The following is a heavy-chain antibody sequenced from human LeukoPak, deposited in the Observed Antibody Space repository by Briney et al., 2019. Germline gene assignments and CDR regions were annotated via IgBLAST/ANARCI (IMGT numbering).Heavy chain of an antibody. Sequence: SVKVSCKASGGTFSSYAISWVRQAPGQGLEWMGGIIPIFGTANYAQKFQGRFTITTDESTSTAYMELRRLRSEDTAVYYCARVGCGGDCYEQSYRDAFDIWGQGTMVTVSS. CDR1: GGTFSSYA. CDR3: ARVGCGGDCYEQSYRDAFDI. D-gene: IGHD2-21*02. CDR2: IIPIFGTA. J-gene: IGHJ3*02. V-gene: IGHV1-69*05.